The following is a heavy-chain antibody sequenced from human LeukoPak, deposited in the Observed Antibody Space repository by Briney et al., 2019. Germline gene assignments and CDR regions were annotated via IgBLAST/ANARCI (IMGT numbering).Heavy chain of an antibody. CDR2: ISGSGGNT. Sequence: GGSLRLSCAASGFTFSSYAMSWVRQAPGKGLEWVSAISGSGGNTYYADSVKGRFTISRDNPKNTLYLQMNSLRAEDTAVYYCARAGNYYDASGYYTYFDYWGQGTLVTVSS. CDR3: ARAGNYYDASGYYTYFDY. CDR1: GFTFSSYA. J-gene: IGHJ4*02. D-gene: IGHD3-22*01. V-gene: IGHV3-23*01.